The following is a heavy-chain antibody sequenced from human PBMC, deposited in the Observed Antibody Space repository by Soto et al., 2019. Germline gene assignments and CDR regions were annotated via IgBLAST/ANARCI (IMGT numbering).Heavy chain of an antibody. J-gene: IGHJ4*02. V-gene: IGHV3-30*18. CDR2: ISYDGSNK. Sequence: QVQLVESGGGVVQPGRSLRLSCAASGFTFSSYGMHWVRQAPGKGLEWVAVISYDGSNKYYADSVKGRFTISRDNSKNPLYLQMNSLRAEDTAVYYCAKDSRIVVVTAPYDYWGQGNLVTVSS. CDR3: AKDSRIVVVTAPYDY. D-gene: IGHD2-21*02. CDR1: GFTFSSYG.